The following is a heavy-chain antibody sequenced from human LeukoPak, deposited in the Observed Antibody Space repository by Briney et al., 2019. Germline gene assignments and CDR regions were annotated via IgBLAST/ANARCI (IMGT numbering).Heavy chain of an antibody. J-gene: IGHJ4*02. CDR2: INPNSGGT. Sequence: ASVKVSCKASGYTFTGYYMHWVRQAPGQGLEWMGWINPNSGGTNYAQNFQGRVTMTRDTSISTAYMYLDRLRSDDTAVYYCARDFGGSEGYYFDYWGQGTLVTVSS. CDR1: GYTFTGYY. D-gene: IGHD3-10*01. CDR3: ARDFGGSEGYYFDY. V-gene: IGHV1-2*02.